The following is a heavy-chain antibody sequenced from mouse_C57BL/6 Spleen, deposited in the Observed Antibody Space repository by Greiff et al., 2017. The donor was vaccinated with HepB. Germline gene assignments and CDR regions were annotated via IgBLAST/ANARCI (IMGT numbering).Heavy chain of an antibody. CDR2: INPNNGGT. CDR1: GYTFTDYN. CDR3: ARCPDYYGSSYHWYFDV. V-gene: IGHV1-22*01. D-gene: IGHD1-1*01. J-gene: IGHJ1*03. Sequence: VQLQQSGPELVKPGASVKMSCKASGYTFTDYNMHWVKQSHGKSLEWIGYINPNNGGTSYNQKFKGKATLTVNKSSSTAYMELRSLTSEDSAVYYCARCPDYYGSSYHWYFDVWGTGTTVTVSS.